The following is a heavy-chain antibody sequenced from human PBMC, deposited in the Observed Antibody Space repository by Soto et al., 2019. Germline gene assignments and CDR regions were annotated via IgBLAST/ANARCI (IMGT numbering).Heavy chain of an antibody. Sequence: GSLRLSCAASGFTVSSNYMSWVRQAPGKGLEWVSVIYSGGSTYYADSVKGRFTISRDNSKNTLYLQMNSLRAEDTAVYYCARAHDSSGYYRGTGYYYGMDVWGQGTTVTVSS. D-gene: IGHD3-22*01. CDR3: ARAHDSSGYYRGTGYYYGMDV. CDR1: GFTVSSNY. J-gene: IGHJ6*02. V-gene: IGHV3-53*01. CDR2: IYSGGST.